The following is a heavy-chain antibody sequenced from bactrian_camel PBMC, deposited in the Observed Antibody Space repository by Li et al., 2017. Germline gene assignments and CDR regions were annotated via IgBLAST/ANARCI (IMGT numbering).Heavy chain of an antibody. CDR1: EYTYSSNC. Sequence: HVQLVESGGGSAQAGGSLRLSCEFSEYTYSSNCMTWFRQAPGKEREFVSGVDNFGTIRYADSVKGRFTISKNADTISLQMNSLKPEDTATYYCAASFSRAVCTRRPDDYNYWGQGTQVTVS. CDR2: VDNFGTI. CDR3: AASFSRAVCTRRPDDYNY. D-gene: IGHD1*01. J-gene: IGHJ4*01. V-gene: IGHV3S26*01.